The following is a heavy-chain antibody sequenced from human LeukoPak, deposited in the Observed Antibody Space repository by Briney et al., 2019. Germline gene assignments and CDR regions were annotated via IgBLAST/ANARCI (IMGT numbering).Heavy chain of an antibody. CDR3: TRDLNSGGSC. D-gene: IGHD2-15*01. CDR1: GFTVSSSY. J-gene: IGHJ4*02. Sequence: GGSLRLSCAASGFTVSSSYMSWVRRAPGKGLEWVSVIHSGGKTYYADSVKGRFSISRDNSKNTLYLQMNSLRAQDTAVYYCTRDLNSGGSCWGQGALVTVSS. CDR2: IHSGGKT. V-gene: IGHV3-53*01.